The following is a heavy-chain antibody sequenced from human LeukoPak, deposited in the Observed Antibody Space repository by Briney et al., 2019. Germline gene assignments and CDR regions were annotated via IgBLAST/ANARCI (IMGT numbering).Heavy chain of an antibody. J-gene: IGHJ4*02. D-gene: IGHD3-16*01. CDR2: IIPIFGTT. Sequence: AASVKVSCKAFGYTFTSNYMHWVRQAPGQGLEWMGGIIPIFGTTNYARKFRGRVTLTADKSTRTAYMELSSLRSEDTAVYYCARDNDSRDPPHFDYWSQGTLVTVSS. CDR3: ARDNDSRDPPHFDY. CDR1: GYTFTSNY. V-gene: IGHV1-69*06.